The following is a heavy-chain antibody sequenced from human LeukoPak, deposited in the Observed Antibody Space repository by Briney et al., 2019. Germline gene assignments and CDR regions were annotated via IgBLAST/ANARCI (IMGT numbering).Heavy chain of an antibody. CDR3: ARDPSSLWEPLDY. J-gene: IGHJ4*02. Sequence: SQTLSLTCAISGDSVSSNSAAWNWIRQSPSRGLEWLGRTYYRSKSYNDYAVSVKSRITINPDTSKNQFSPQLNSVTPEDTAVYYCARDPSSLWEPLDYWGQGTLVTVSS. CDR2: TYYRSKSYN. V-gene: IGHV6-1*01. D-gene: IGHD3-16*01. CDR1: GDSVSSNSAA.